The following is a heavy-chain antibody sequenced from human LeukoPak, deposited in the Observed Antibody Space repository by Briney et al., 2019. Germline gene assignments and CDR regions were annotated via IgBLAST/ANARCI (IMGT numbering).Heavy chain of an antibody. D-gene: IGHD3-9*01. V-gene: IGHV6-1*01. CDR3: ATGGPVTGYHY. CDR2: TYYRSKWYN. J-gene: IGHJ4*02. CDR1: GDSVSSNSAA. Sequence: SQTLSLTCAISGDSVSSNSAAWNWTRQSPSRGLEWLGRTYYRSKWYNDYAVSVKSRITINPGTSKNQFSLQLNSVTPEDTAVYYCATGGPVTGYHYWGQGTLVTVSS.